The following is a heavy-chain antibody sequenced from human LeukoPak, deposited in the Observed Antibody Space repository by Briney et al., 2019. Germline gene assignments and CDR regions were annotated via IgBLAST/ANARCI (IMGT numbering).Heavy chain of an antibody. CDR3: ARDGGRLGATFN. V-gene: IGHV4-39*07. D-gene: IGHD1-26*01. CDR2: FYYSGST. CDR1: GGSISSSSYF. Sequence: PSETLSRTCNGSGGSISSSSYFWGWIRQPPGKGLEWIGSFYYSGSTDYNPSLKTRVTISVDTSKNQFSLKLSSVTAADTAVYYCARDGGRLGATFNWGQGTLVTVSS. J-gene: IGHJ4*02.